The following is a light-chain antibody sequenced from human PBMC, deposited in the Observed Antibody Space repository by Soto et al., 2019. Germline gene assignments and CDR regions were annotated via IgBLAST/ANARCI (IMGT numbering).Light chain of an antibody. CDR2: GAS. Sequence: DIQVTQSQSSVSASVGDIVTITRRAGQDIAGYLAWYQHKPGRTPELLIHGASRLKSGVPARFSGSGSGTDFTLSINSLQPEDFATYYCQQAYSFPITFGQGTRLEIK. CDR1: QDIAGY. V-gene: IGKV1D-12*01. J-gene: IGKJ5*01. CDR3: QQAYSFPIT.